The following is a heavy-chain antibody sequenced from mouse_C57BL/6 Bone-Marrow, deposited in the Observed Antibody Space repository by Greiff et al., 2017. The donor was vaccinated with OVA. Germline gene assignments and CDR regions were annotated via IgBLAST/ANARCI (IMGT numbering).Heavy chain of an antibody. CDR2: ISYSGST. V-gene: IGHV3-8*01. CDR1: GYSITSDY. D-gene: IGHD1-1*02. Sequence: EVQLQQSGPGLAKPSQTLSLTCSVTGYSITSDYWNWIRQFPGNKLEYMGYISYSGSTYYNPSLKSRISIIRDTSKNQYYLQLNSVTTEDTATYYCARYRDYVHRGWYFDYWGQGTTLTVSS. CDR3: ARYRDYVHRGWYFDY. J-gene: IGHJ2*01.